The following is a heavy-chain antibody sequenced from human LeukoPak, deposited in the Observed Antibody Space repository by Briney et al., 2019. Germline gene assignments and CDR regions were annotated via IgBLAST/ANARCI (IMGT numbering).Heavy chain of an antibody. Sequence: PGGSLRLSCAASGFTFSSYAMSWVRQAPGKGLEWVSAISGGGGSTYYADSVKGRFTISRDNSKNTLYLQMNSLRAEDTAVYYCAKDGDGYNYYFDYWGQGTLVTVSS. J-gene: IGHJ4*02. CDR2: ISGGGGST. CDR1: GFTFSSYA. CDR3: AKDGDGYNYYFDY. V-gene: IGHV3-23*01. D-gene: IGHD5-24*01.